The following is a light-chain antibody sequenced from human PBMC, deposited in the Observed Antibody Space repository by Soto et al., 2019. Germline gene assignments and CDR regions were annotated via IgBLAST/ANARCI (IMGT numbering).Light chain of an antibody. Sequence: EIVLTQSPGTLSLSPGERATLSCRASQSVSSSYLAWYQQKPGQAPRLRIYGASSRATGIPDRFSGSGSGTDFTLTIRRLEHEDFAVYYCQQYGSSPYTFGQGTKLEI. CDR1: QSVSSSY. CDR3: QQYGSSPYT. J-gene: IGKJ2*01. CDR2: GAS. V-gene: IGKV3-20*01.